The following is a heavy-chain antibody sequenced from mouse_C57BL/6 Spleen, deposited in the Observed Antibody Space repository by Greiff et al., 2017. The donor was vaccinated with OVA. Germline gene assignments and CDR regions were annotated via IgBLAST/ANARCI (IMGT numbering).Heavy chain of an antibody. CDR1: GYTFTSYW. J-gene: IGHJ3*01. CDR2: IDPSDSYT. CDR3: ARGDKEGFAY. Sequence: VKLQQPGAELVMPGASVKLSCKASGYTFTSYWMHWVKQRPGQGLEWIGEIDPSDSYTNYNQKFKGKSTLTVDKSSSTAYMQLSSLTSEDSAVYYCARGDKEGFAYWGQGTLVTVSA. V-gene: IGHV1-69*01.